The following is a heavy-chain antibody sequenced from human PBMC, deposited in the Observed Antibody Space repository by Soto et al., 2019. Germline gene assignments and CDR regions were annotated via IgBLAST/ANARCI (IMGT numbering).Heavy chain of an antibody. CDR2: IYYSGST. Sequence: QVQLQESGPGLVKPSETLSLTCTVSGGSISSYYWRWIRQPPGKGLEWIGYIYYSGSTNYNPSLKSRVTISVDTSKNQFSLKLSSVTAADTAVYYCARHHSDRVRGGLGYWGQGTLVTVSS. D-gene: IGHD3-10*01. CDR3: ARHHSDRVRGGLGY. CDR1: GGSISSYY. V-gene: IGHV4-59*08. J-gene: IGHJ4*02.